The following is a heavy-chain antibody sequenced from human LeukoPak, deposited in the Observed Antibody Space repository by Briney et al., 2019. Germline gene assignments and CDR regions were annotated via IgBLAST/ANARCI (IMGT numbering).Heavy chain of an antibody. CDR1: GYTFTGYY. D-gene: IGHD2-21*01. CDR3: ARDQSPGGDGYLDY. CDR2: INPRGGST. V-gene: IGHV1-46*01. J-gene: IGHJ4*02. Sequence: GASVKVSCKASGYTFTGYYMHWVRQTPGQGLEWIGIINPRGGSTSYAQKFQGRVTMTRDTSTSTAYMELSSLRSEDTAVYYCARDQSPGGDGYLDYWGQGTLVTVSS.